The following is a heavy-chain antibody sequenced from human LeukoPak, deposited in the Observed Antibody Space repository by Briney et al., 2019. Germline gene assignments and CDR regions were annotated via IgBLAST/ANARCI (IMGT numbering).Heavy chain of an antibody. CDR1: GFTFSSYA. J-gene: IGHJ3*02. V-gene: IGHV3-23*01. CDR3: AKDRNSGYDFLDAFDI. D-gene: IGHD5-12*01. CDR2: ISGSGGST. Sequence: PGGSLRLSCAASGFTFSSYAMSWVGQAPGKGLEWVSAISGSGGSTYYADSVKGRFTISRDNSKNTLYLQMNSLRAEDTAVYYCAKDRNSGYDFLDAFDIRGQGTMVTVSS.